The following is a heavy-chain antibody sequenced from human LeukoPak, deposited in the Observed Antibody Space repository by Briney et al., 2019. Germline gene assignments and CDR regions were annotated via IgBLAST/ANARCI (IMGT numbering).Heavy chain of an antibody. CDR2: ISGSSDNT. Sequence: ASVKVSCEASGYTSSNYGMSWVRQAPGQGLEWMGWISGSSDNTNYAQKVQGRVTMTTDTSTSTAYMELRSLRSDDTAVYYCARGGWTITDYDYWGQGTLVTVSS. CDR1: GYTSSNYG. CDR3: ARGGWTITDYDY. D-gene: IGHD1-20*01. V-gene: IGHV1-18*04. J-gene: IGHJ4*02.